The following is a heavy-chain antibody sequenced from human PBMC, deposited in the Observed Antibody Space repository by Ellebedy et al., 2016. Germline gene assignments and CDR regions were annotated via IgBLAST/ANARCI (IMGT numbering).Heavy chain of an antibody. CDR3: ARAPYDYIWGTYRPTLDY. CDR2: ISAYSGNT. J-gene: IGHJ4*02. V-gene: IGHV1-18*01. CDR1: GGSFSSYA. Sequence: ASVKVSCXASGGSFSSYAISWVRQAPGQGLEWMGWISAYSGNTDYEQRFQGRVTMTTDTSTSTAYMELRSLRSDDTAVYYCARAPYDYIWGTYRPTLDYWGQGTLVTVSS. D-gene: IGHD3-16*02.